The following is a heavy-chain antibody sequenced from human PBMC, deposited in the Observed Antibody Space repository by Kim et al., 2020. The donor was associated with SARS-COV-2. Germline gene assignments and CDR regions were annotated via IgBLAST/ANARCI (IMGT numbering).Heavy chain of an antibody. J-gene: IGHJ6*02. V-gene: IGHV1-18*01. Sequence: KLQGRVTMTTDTSTSTAYMELRSLRSDDTAVYYCARDTAMEHYYYYGMDVWGQGTTVTVSS. D-gene: IGHD5-18*01. CDR3: ARDTAMEHYYYYGMDV.